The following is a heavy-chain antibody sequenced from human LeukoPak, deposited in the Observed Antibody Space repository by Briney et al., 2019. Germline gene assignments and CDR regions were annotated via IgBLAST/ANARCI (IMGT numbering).Heavy chain of an antibody. J-gene: IGHJ5*02. CDR2: ISAGGGTK. CDR3: AKDRWWEPHKNNWFDP. Sequence: PGGSLRLSCAASGLTFNIYDMHWVRQAPGKGLEWVSVISAGGGTKDYADSVKGRFSISRDNSKNTLFLQMNSLRAEDTAVYYCAKDRWWEPHKNNWFDPWGQGTLVTVSS. CDR1: GLTFNIYD. D-gene: IGHD1-26*01. V-gene: IGHV3-23*01.